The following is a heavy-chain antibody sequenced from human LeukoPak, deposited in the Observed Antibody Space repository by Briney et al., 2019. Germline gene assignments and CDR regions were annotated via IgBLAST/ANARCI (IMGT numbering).Heavy chain of an antibody. V-gene: IGHV3-21*01. D-gene: IGHD2-15*01. CDR2: ITSSSSYI. J-gene: IGHJ4*02. Sequence: GGSLRLSCAASGFAFSSYSMNWVRQAPGKGLAWVSSITSSSSYIYHADSVKGRFTISRDNAKNSLYLQMNSLRAEDTAVYYCARNPRYCSGGSCYYFDYWGQGTLVTVSS. CDR1: GFAFSSYS. CDR3: ARNPRYCSGGSCYYFDY.